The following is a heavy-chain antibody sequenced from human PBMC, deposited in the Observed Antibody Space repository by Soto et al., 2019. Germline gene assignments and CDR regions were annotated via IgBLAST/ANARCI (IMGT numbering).Heavy chain of an antibody. J-gene: IGHJ4*02. Sequence: PSATLYLTCTVSGGSISSYYWSWIRQPPGKGLEWIGYIYYSGSTNYNPSLKSRVTISVDTSKNQFSLKLSSVTAADTAVYYCARAPTLYYYDSSGYYPYYFDYWGQGTLVTVSS. CDR3: ARAPTLYYYDSSGYYPYYFDY. V-gene: IGHV4-59*01. D-gene: IGHD3-22*01. CDR1: GGSISSYY. CDR2: IYYSGST.